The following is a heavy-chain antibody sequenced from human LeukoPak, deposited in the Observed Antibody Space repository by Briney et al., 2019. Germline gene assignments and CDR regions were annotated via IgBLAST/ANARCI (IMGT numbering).Heavy chain of an antibody. J-gene: IGHJ4*02. CDR1: CGSFSGYY. CDR3: ARERNYCSSTSCYGFFDY. V-gene: IGHV4-34*01. D-gene: IGHD2-2*01. CDR2: INHSGST. Sequence: SETLSLTCAVYCGSFSGYYWSWIRQPPGKVLEWSGEINHSGSTNYNPSPKSRVTISVDTSKNQFSLKLSSVTAADTPVYYCARERNYCSSTSCYGFFDYWGQGTLVTVSS.